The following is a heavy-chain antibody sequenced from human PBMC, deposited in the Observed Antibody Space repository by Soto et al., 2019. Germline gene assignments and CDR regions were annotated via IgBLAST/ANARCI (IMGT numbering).Heavy chain of an antibody. Sequence: QVQLVQSGAEVKKPGASVKVSCKASGYTFTSYGISWVRQAPGQGLEWMGWISAYNGNTKYVQKFQGRVTMTTDTSTSTASMDLRSLRSDDTAVYYCASDAAAGLNDYWGQGTLVTVSS. V-gene: IGHV1-18*01. J-gene: IGHJ4*02. D-gene: IGHD6-13*01. CDR3: ASDAAAGLNDY. CDR1: GYTFTSYG. CDR2: ISAYNGNT.